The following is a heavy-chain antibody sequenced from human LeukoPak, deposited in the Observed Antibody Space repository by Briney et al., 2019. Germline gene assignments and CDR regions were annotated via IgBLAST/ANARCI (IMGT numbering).Heavy chain of an antibody. CDR1: GFTFSSYA. CDR2: ISGSGGST. J-gene: IGHJ3*02. D-gene: IGHD2-2*01. V-gene: IGHV3-23*01. Sequence: PGGSLRLSCAASGFTFSSYAMSWVRQAPGKGLEWVSAISGSGGSTYYGDSGKGRFTISRDHSKNPLYLQMNSLRAEDTAVYYCAKDSFIVVVPTAAFDIWGQGTMVTVSS. CDR3: AKDSFIVVVPTAAFDI.